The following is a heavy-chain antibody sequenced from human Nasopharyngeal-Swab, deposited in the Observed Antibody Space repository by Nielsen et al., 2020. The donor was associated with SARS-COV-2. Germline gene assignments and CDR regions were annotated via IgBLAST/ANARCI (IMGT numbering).Heavy chain of an antibody. Sequence: GESLKISCEASGFTFRSYAMSWVRQAPGKGLEWVSGISGSDGSTFYADSVKGRFTISRDNSKSTLYLQMNSLRAEDTALYYCAKDLSGSSLWYLDLWGRGTLVTISS. CDR1: GFTFRSYA. D-gene: IGHD6-13*01. CDR2: ISGSDGST. CDR3: AKDLSGSSLWYLDL. V-gene: IGHV3-23*01. J-gene: IGHJ2*01.